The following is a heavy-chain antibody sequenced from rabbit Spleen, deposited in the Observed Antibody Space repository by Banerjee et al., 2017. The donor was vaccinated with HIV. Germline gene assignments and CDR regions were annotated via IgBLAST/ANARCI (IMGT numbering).Heavy chain of an antibody. CDR1: GFSFSDRDV. Sequence: QEQLEESGGGLVKPEGYLTLTCKASGFSFSDRDVMCWVRQAPGKGLEWIACINTATGKPVYASWAKGRFTISKTSSTTVTLQMTSLTAADTATYFCARDLAAVIGWNFNLLGPGTLVTVS. D-gene: IGHD1-1*01. V-gene: IGHV1S45*01. CDR2: INTATGKP. J-gene: IGHJ4*01. CDR3: ARDLAAVIGWNFNL.